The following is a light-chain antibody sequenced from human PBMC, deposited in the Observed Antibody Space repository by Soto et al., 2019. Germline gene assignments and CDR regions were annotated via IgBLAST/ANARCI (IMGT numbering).Light chain of an antibody. CDR3: QQYGSSPRT. CDR1: QSVSSSY. V-gene: IGKV3-20*01. J-gene: IGKJ1*01. Sequence: EIVLTQSPGTLSLSPGERATLSCRASQSVSSSYLAWYQQKPGQAPRLLIYGASSRATGIPDRFSGSGSGTDLTLTISRLEPEDSAVYYCQQYGSSPRTFGQGTKVEIK. CDR2: GAS.